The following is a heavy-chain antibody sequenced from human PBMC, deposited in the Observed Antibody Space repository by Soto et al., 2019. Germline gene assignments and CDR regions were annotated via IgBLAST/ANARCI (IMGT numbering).Heavy chain of an antibody. CDR3: ARGLITGSQYSGGWYYFDS. CDR2: IFYSGSS. V-gene: IGHV4-31*03. J-gene: IGHJ4*02. Sequence: TLSLTCTVSGDSITSGVHYWSWIRQHPGKGLEWIGYIFYSGSSYYNPSLQSRVTISVDTSKNQFSLKLSSVTAADTAVYYCARGLITGSQYSGGWYYFDSWGQGTQVT. CDR1: GDSITSGVHY. D-gene: IGHD1-26*01.